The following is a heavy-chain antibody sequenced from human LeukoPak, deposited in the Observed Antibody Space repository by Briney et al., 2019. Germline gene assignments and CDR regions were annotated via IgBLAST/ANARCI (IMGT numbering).Heavy chain of an antibody. CDR2: IYPGDSDT. J-gene: IGHJ6*03. CDR1: GYSSTNYW. CDR3: ARHPRYFDALTRRDYYYYMDV. D-gene: IGHD3-9*01. Sequence: GESLKISCQGSGYSSTNYWIGWVRQMPGKGLEWMGIIYPGDSDTRYSPSFQGQVTISADKSISTAYLQWSSLKASDTAMYYCARHPRYFDALTRRDYYYYMDVWGKGTTVTVSS. V-gene: IGHV5-51*01.